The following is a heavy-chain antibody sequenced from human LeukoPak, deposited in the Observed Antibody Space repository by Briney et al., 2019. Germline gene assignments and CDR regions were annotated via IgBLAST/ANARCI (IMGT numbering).Heavy chain of an antibody. CDR1: GFTFSGYW. Sequence: PGGSLRLSCAASGFTFSGYWMAWVRQAPGKGLEWVANIKPDGSEKYYVDSGKGRFTISRDNAKNSLSLQMNSLRAEDTAVYYCTRSDAGMSYWGQGTLVTVSS. CDR3: TRSDAGMSY. J-gene: IGHJ4*02. CDR2: IKPDGSEK. V-gene: IGHV3-7*01.